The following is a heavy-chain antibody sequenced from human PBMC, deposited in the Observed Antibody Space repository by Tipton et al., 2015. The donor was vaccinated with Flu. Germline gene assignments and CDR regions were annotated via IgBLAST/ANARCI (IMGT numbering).Heavy chain of an antibody. D-gene: IGHD2-2*01. V-gene: IGHV3-74*01. CDR2: INSDGSST. CDR1: GFTFSSYW. J-gene: IGHJ6*02. CDR3: ARYSLGYCSSTSCQDAYGMDV. Sequence: CAASGFTFSSYWMHWVRQAPGKGLVWVSRINSDGSSTSYADSVKGRFTISRDNAKNTLYLQMNSLRAEDTAVYYCARYSLGYCSSTSCQDAYGMDVWGQGTTVTVSS.